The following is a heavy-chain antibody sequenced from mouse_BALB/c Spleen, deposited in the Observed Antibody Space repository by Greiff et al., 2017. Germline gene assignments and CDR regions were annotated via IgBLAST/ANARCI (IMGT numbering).Heavy chain of an antibody. J-gene: IGHJ2*01. CDR2: INPSTGYT. Sequence: QVQLQQSGAELAKPGASVKMSCKASGYTFTSYWMHWVKQRPGQGLEWIGYINPSTGYTEYNQKFKDKATLTADKSSSTAYMQLSSLTSEDSAVYYCARWRVADYWGQGTTLTVAS. V-gene: IGHV1-7*01. D-gene: IGHD1-1*01. CDR1: GYTFTSYW. CDR3: ARWRVADY.